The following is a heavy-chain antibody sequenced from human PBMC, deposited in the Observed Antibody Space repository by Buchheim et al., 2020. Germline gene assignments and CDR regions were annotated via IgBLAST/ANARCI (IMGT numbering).Heavy chain of an antibody. Sequence: QVQLQESGPGLVKPSQTLSLTCTVPGGSISSGDYYWSWIRQPPGKGLEWIGYIYYSGSTYYTPSLKSRVTILVDTYKNQFSLKLSSVTAADTAVYYCARGQIVATIFNPIDYWGQGTL. CDR2: IYYSGST. J-gene: IGHJ4*02. V-gene: IGHV4-30-4*01. D-gene: IGHD5-12*01. CDR1: GGSISSGDYY. CDR3: ARGQIVATIFNPIDY.